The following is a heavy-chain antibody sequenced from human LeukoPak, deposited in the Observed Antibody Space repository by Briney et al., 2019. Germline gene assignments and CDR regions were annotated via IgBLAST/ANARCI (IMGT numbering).Heavy chain of an antibody. CDR3: ARVYKVVYKAAIDY. J-gene: IGHJ4*02. CDR2: ISSSSSTI. D-gene: IGHD5-24*01. CDR1: GFTFSSYS. Sequence: PGRSLRLSCAASGFTFSSYSMNWVRQAPGKGLEWVSYISSSSSTIYYADSVKGRFTISRDNAKNSLYLQMNSLRAEDTAVYYCARVYKVVYKAAIDYWGRGTLVTVSS. V-gene: IGHV3-48*01.